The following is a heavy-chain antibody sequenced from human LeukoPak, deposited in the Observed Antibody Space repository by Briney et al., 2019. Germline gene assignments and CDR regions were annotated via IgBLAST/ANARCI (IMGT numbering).Heavy chain of an antibody. V-gene: IGHV4-59*08. Sequence: SETLSLTCTVSGGSISSYYWSWIRQPPGKGLEWIGYIYYSGSTNYNPSLKSRVTISVDTSKNQFSLKLSSVTAADTAMYYCARAGYGDSDFDYWGQGTLVTVSS. CDR1: GGSISSYY. CDR3: ARAGYGDSDFDY. CDR2: IYYSGST. J-gene: IGHJ4*02. D-gene: IGHD4-17*01.